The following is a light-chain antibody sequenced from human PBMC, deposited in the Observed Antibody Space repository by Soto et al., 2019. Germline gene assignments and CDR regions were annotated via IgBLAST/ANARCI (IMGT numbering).Light chain of an antibody. Sequence: EIVLTQSPGTLSLSPGERNTLSCRANQSISSSYLAWYQQKPGQAPRLLVYGASSRATGIPDRFSGSGSGTDFTLTISRLEPEDFALYYCQQYSSTFWTLGQGTKVDIK. V-gene: IGKV3-20*01. CDR3: QQYSSTFWT. J-gene: IGKJ1*01. CDR1: QSISSSY. CDR2: GAS.